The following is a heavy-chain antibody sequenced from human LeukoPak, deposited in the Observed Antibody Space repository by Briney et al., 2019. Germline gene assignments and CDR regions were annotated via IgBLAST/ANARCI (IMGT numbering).Heavy chain of an antibody. CDR1: GFTFSTYG. CDR2: IDGSSSHI. Sequence: PGGSLRLSCAASGFTFSTYGMNWVRQTPGKGLEWVSSIDGSSSHIYYADSVKGRFTISRDNSKNTLYLQMNSLRAEDTAVYYCARHTTYSSPTIPRFDYWGRGTLVTVSS. V-gene: IGHV3-21*04. D-gene: IGHD6-19*01. J-gene: IGHJ4*02. CDR3: ARHTTYSSPTIPRFDY.